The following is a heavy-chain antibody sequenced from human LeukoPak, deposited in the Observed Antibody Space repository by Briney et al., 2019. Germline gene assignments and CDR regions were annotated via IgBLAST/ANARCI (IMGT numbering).Heavy chain of an antibody. D-gene: IGHD3-22*01. Sequence: SETLSLTCTVSGGSISSSSYYWGWIRQPPGKGLEWIGRIYYSGSTYYNPSLKSRVTISVDTSKNQFSLKLSSVTAADTAVYYCARGRMSKQIITTDLIFFDHWGQGTLVTASS. V-gene: IGHV4-39*07. J-gene: IGHJ5*02. CDR2: IYYSGST. CDR1: GGSISSSSYY. CDR3: ARGRMSKQIITTDLIFFDH.